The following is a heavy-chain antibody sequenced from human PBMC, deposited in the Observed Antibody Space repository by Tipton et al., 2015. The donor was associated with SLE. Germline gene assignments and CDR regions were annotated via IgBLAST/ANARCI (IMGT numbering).Heavy chain of an antibody. D-gene: IGHD2-8*01. Sequence: TLSLTCTVSGGSVSSTNYYWGWLRQPPGKGLEWIGSISYSGSTSYNPSLKSRVTISVDTSTNQLSLKLRSVTAADTAVYFCARGYCSDGVCYGFGFFDYWGQGNLVTVSS. V-gene: IGHV4-39*07. CDR1: GGSVSSTNYY. CDR3: ARGYCSDGVCYGFGFFDY. CDR2: ISYSGST. J-gene: IGHJ4*02.